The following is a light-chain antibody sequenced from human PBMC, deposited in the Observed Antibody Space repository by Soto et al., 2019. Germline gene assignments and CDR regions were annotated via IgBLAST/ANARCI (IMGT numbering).Light chain of an antibody. J-gene: IGKJ1*01. V-gene: IGKV3-15*01. CDR1: QNIYYN. CDR2: RAS. CDR3: VQYHNLWA. Sequence: ILMTQSPATVSVSPGESATLSCRASQNIYYNVTWYQQRPGQAPRLLIYRASTRAPGVPARFSGSVSGTELTLTIISLQPEAFTVYSCVQYHNLWAFVQGTKVEI.